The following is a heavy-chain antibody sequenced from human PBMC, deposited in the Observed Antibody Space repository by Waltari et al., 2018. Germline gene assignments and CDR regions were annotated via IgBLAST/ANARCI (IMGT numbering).Heavy chain of an antibody. CDR3: ARDVGKDYPYNDH. CDR2: IYGDDGDEKI. V-gene: IGHV3-53*04. D-gene: IGHD7-27*01. CDR1: GFTVSSNY. J-gene: IGHJ4*02. Sequence: EVQLVESGGGLVQPGGSLRLSCAVSGFTVSSNYVSWVRQAQGKGVEWGSLIYGDDGDEKIEYADSVKGRFTISRDISKNTVYLQMNSLRPEDTAVYFCARDVGKDYPYNDHWGQGTLVTVSS.